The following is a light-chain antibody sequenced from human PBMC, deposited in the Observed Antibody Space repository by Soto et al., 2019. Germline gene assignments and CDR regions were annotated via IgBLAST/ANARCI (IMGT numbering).Light chain of an antibody. V-gene: IGKV1-12*01. J-gene: IGKJ5*01. Sequence: DIQMTQSPSSVSASVGDRVTITCRASQGVSIWLAWYQQKPGKAPKLLVYAASSLQSGVPSRFSGSGSGTDFTLTISSLQPEDSATYYCQQGSTLPVTFGQGTRLEIK. CDR1: QGVSIW. CDR2: AAS. CDR3: QQGSTLPVT.